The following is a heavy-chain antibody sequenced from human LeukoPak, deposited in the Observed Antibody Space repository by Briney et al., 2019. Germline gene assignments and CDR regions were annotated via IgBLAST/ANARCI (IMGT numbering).Heavy chain of an antibody. Sequence: GGSLRLSCAASGFTFSSYSMNWVRQAPGKGLEGVSYISSSSSTIYYADSVKGRFTIPRDNAKNSLYLQMNSLRAEDTAVYYCARTMGGSGSYPFDYWGQGTLVTVSS. CDR3: ARTMGGSGSYPFDY. V-gene: IGHV3-48*01. CDR2: ISSSSSTI. J-gene: IGHJ4*02. D-gene: IGHD3-10*01. CDR1: GFTFSSYS.